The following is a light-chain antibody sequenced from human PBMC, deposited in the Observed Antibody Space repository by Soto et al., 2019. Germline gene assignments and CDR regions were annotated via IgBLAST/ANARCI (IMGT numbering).Light chain of an antibody. CDR3: RQKSEWRT. Sequence: EILLTKSPDTLSVSLGERATLSCRASQSVGTHLAWYQQKPGQAPRLLIFDASKRTTGTPDRFSGSGSGTEFTLAISGLQSDDLAVDYCRQKSEWRTFGQGTKVDI. CDR1: QSVGTH. V-gene: IGKV3-15*01. CDR2: DAS. J-gene: IGKJ1*01.